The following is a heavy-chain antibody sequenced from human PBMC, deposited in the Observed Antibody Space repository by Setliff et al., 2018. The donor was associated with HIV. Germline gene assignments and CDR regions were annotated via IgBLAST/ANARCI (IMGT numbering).Heavy chain of an antibody. D-gene: IGHD4-17*01. CDR3: VKDGDYRNGDYDAFDI. Sequence: GASVKVSCAASGFTFSAHGMHWVRQAPGKGLEWVTFINYDDNYEYYADSVKGRFTISRDNSKSTVDLQMTSLTAEDTAVYYCVKDGDYRNGDYDAFDIWGQGTMVTVSS. CDR1: GFTFSAHG. V-gene: IGHV3-30*02. CDR2: INYDDNYE. J-gene: IGHJ3*02.